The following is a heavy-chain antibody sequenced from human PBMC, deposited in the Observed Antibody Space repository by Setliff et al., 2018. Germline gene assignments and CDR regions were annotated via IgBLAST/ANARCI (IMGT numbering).Heavy chain of an antibody. D-gene: IGHD4-17*01. CDR2: IIPIFGTA. J-gene: IGHJ4*02. Sequence: GASVKVSCKASGGTFSSYAISWVRQAPGQGLEWMGRIIPIFGTANYAQKFQGRVTITADKSTSTAYMELSSLRSEDTAVYYCARDWRDYGAMGYWGQGTLVTVSS. CDR1: GGTFSSYA. CDR3: ARDWRDYGAMGY. V-gene: IGHV1-69*06.